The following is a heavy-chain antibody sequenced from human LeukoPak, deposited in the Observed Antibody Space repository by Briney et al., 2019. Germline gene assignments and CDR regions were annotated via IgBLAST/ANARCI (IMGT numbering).Heavy chain of an antibody. CDR3: ARDAEGPTPDY. J-gene: IGHJ4*02. CDR2: ISAYNGNT. Sequence: ASVKVSCKASGYTFTSYGISWVRQAPGQGLEWTGWISAYNGNTNYVQKLQGRVTMTTDTSTSTAYMELRSLRSDDTAVYYCARDAEGPTPDYWGQGTLVTVSS. CDR1: GYTFTSYG. V-gene: IGHV1-18*01.